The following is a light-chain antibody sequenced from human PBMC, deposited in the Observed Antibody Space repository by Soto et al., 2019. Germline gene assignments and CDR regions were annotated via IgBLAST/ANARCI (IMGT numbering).Light chain of an antibody. J-gene: IGKJ1*01. CDR3: QQYGSSSWT. CDR2: GAS. Sequence: EIVLTQSPATLSLSPGERATLSCRASQSVSSYLAWYRQKPGQAPRLLIYGASTRATGIPARFSGSGSGTEFTLTISRLEPEDFAVYYCQQYGSSSWTFGQGTKVDIK. V-gene: IGKV3-20*01. CDR1: QSVSSY.